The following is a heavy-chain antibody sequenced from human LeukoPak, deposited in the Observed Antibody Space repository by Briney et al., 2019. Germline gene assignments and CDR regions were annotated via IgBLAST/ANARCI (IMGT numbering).Heavy chain of an antibody. D-gene: IGHD3-22*01. CDR1: GGSISSYY. Sequence: SSETLSLTCTVSGGSISSYYWSWIRQPAGKGLEWIGRIYTSGSTNYNPSLKSRVTMSVDTSKNQFSLKLSSVTAADTAVYYCARDAALYYYGSSGYRTSDAFDIWGQGTTVTVSS. CDR3: ARDAALYYYGSSGYRTSDAFDI. V-gene: IGHV4-4*07. CDR2: IYTSGST. J-gene: IGHJ3*02.